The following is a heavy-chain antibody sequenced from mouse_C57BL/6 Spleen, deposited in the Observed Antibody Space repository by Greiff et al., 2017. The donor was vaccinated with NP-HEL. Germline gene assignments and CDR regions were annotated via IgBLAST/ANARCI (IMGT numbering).Heavy chain of an antibody. CDR1: GYTFTSYW. J-gene: IGHJ3*01. Sequence: QVQLQQPGAELVKPGASVKLSCKASGYTFTSYWMQWVKQRPGQGLEWIGEIDPSDSYTNYNQKFKGKATLTVDTSSSTAYMQLSSLTSEDSAVYYCARERGTFAYWGQGTLVTVSA. CDR3: ARERGTFAY. V-gene: IGHV1-50*01. CDR2: IDPSDSYT.